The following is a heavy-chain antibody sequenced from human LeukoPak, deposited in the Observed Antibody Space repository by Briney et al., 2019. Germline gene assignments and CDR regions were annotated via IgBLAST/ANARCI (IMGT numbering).Heavy chain of an antibody. Sequence: GGSLRLSCAASGFTFSSYSMNWVRQAPGKGLEWVSSISSSSSYIYYADSVKGRFTISRDNAKNSLYLQMNSLRAEDTAVYYCARVRRSHRLYTLSHDAFDIWGQGTMVTVSS. CDR2: ISSSSSYI. CDR1: GFTFSSYS. D-gene: IGHD1-1*01. CDR3: ARVRRSHRLYTLSHDAFDI. J-gene: IGHJ3*02. V-gene: IGHV3-21*01.